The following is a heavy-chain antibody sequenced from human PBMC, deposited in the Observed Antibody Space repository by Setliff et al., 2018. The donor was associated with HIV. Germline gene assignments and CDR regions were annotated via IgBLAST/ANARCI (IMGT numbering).Heavy chain of an antibody. CDR2: ISAYNGNT. CDR1: GYTLTSYG. CDR3: ARDRGVYCRSTNCYSPVDAFDI. J-gene: IGHJ3*02. D-gene: IGHD2-2*01. Sequence: ASVKVSCKASGYTLTSYGISWVRQAPGQGLEWMGWISAYNGNTNYAQKVQGRVTMTTDTSTSTAYMELRGLRSDDTAVYYCARDRGVYCRSTNCYSPVDAFDIWGQGTMVTVSS. V-gene: IGHV1-18*01.